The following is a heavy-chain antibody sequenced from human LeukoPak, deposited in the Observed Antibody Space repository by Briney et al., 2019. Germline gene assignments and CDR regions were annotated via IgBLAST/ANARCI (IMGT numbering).Heavy chain of an antibody. V-gene: IGHV3-30*04. J-gene: IGHJ6*02. CDR2: ISYDGSNK. D-gene: IGHD3-10*01. CDR3: ARDLPLLHYYGSGSYYNLHYYGMDV. CDR1: GFTFSSYA. Sequence: PGGSLRLSCAASGFTFSSYAMHWVRQAPGKGLEWVAVISYDGSNKYYADSVKGRFTISRDKSKNTLYLQMNSLRAEDTAVYYCARDLPLLHYYGSGSYYNLHYYGMDVWGQGTTVTVSS.